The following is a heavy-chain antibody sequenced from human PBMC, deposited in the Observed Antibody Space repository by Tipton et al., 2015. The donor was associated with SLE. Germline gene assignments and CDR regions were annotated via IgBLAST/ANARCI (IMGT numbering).Heavy chain of an antibody. CDR1: GGSISGYY. CDR3: AREEMVMPTPRFFYYKMDV. CDR2: VYSSGST. Sequence: GLVKPSETLSLTCTVSGGSISGYYWSWIRQSPGEGLEWIGYVYSSGSTHYNPSLKSRVTISVDASKNQFSLRLTSVTAADTAVYFCAREEMVMPTPRFFYYKMDVWGKGTTVTVSS. V-gene: IGHV4-59*01. J-gene: IGHJ6*03. D-gene: IGHD2-21*01.